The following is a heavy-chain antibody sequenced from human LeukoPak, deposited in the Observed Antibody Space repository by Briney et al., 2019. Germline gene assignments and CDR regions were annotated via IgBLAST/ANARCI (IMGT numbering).Heavy chain of an antibody. CDR3: ARESAGIGMDV. Sequence: SETLSLTCTVSGGSISSYYWSWIRKPPGKGLEWIGYIYYSGSTNYNPSLKSRVTISVDTSKNQFSLKLSSVTAADTAVYYCARESAGIGMDVWGQGTTVTVSS. CDR2: IYYSGST. J-gene: IGHJ6*02. CDR1: GGSISSYY. D-gene: IGHD1-1*01. V-gene: IGHV4-59*01.